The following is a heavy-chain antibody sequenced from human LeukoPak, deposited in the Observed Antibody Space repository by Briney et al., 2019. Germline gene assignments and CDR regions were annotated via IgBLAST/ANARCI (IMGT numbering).Heavy chain of an antibody. V-gene: IGHV3-23*01. D-gene: IGHD5-18*01. Sequence: GGSLRLSCAASGFTFSSYAMSWVRQAPGKGLEWVSAISGSGGSTYYADSVKGRFTISRDNSKNTLYLQKNSLRAEDTAVYYCAKAGGFSYGYYYFDYWGQGTLVTVSS. CDR3: AKAGGFSYGYYYFDY. CDR2: ISGSGGST. CDR1: GFTFSSYA. J-gene: IGHJ4*02.